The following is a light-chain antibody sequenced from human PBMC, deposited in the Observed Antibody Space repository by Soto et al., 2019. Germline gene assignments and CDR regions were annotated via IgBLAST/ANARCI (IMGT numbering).Light chain of an antibody. V-gene: IGKV4-1*01. CDR1: QSVFYKSHNKNF. CDR3: MRALQTPAN. Sequence: DIVMTQSPESLAVSLGERATINCKSSQSVFYKSHNKNFLAWYQQKPGQPPRLLIYWATTRFSGVPDRFSGSGSGTDFTLKISRVEAEDVGVYYCMRALQTPANFGQGTRLEIK. J-gene: IGKJ5*01. CDR2: WAT.